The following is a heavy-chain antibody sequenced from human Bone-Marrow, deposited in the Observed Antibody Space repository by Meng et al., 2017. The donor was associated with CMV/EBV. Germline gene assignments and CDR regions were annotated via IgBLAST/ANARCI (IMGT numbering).Heavy chain of an antibody. V-gene: IGHV4-39*07. Sequence: SETLSLTCTVSGGSISSSSYYWGWIRQPPGKGLEWIGSIYYSGSTYYNPSLKSRVTISVDTSKNQFSLKLSSVTAADTAVYYCARISITMIDEHAFDIWGQGTMVTVSS. CDR3: ARISITMIDEHAFDI. CDR1: GGSISSSSYY. D-gene: IGHD3-22*01. CDR2: IYYSGST. J-gene: IGHJ3*02.